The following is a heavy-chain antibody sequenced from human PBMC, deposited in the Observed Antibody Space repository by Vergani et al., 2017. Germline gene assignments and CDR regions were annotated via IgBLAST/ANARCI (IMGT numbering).Heavy chain of an antibody. D-gene: IGHD3-10*01. J-gene: IGHJ4*02. CDR2: IRRRSEHYAT. CDR1: GFTFGDHG. Sequence: VQLVESGGGVVQPGRSLRLSCAASGFTFGDHGIHWVRQVPGKGLEWLGHIRRRSEHYATAYGPSLIGRATISRDDSTNTAYLQLSSLGTDDTAIYFCSAQTQSCNDYWGQGTLVAVSS. V-gene: IGHV3-73*01. CDR3: SAQTQSCNDY.